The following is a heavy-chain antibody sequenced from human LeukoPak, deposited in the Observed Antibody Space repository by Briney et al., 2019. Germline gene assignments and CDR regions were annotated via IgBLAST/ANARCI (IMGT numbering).Heavy chain of an antibody. Sequence: GGSLSLSCAASGFTFSTYWMSWARQAPGKGLDWVANIKQDESEKYYMDSVKGRFTISRDNAKNSLYLQMNSLRAEDTALYYCARVGGYSSSSENDYWGQGTLVTVSS. D-gene: IGHD6-6*01. V-gene: IGHV3-7*03. CDR2: IKQDESEK. CDR1: GFTFSTYW. J-gene: IGHJ4*02. CDR3: ARVGGYSSSSENDY.